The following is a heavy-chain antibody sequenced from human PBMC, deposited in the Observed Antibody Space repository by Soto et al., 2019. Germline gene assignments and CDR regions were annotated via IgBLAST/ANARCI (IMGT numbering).Heavy chain of an antibody. Sequence: EVQLVESGGGLVQSGGSLRLSCAASGFTVSSNYMSWVRQAPGKGLEWVSVIYSDNDTYYVDSVKGRFTISRDNSKNTLYLQMNSLRVTDTAVYYCAARGRRWLQTPFDYWGQGTLVTVSS. CDR1: GFTVSSNY. J-gene: IGHJ4*02. CDR3: AARGRRWLQTPFDY. CDR2: IYSDNDT. V-gene: IGHV3-66*01. D-gene: IGHD5-12*01.